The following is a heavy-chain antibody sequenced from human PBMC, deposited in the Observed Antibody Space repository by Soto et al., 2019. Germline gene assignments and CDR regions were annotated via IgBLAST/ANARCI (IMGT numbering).Heavy chain of an antibody. CDR2: TYYRSRWYS. J-gene: IGHJ6*02. CDR3: ERSEEGSDYYDYGMDV. D-gene: IGHD1-1*01. V-gene: IGHV6-1*01. CDR1: GDTVSSNSVA. Sequence: SQTLSLTCVGSGDTVSSNSVAWNWVRQSPSRGLEWLGRTYYRSRWYSDYAVSVRSRIDINADTSKNQVSLQLNSVTPEDTTVYYCERSEEGSDYYDYGMDVWGQGTTVTVSS.